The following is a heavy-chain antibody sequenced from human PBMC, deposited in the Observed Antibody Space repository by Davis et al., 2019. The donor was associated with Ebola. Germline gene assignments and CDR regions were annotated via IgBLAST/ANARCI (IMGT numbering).Heavy chain of an antibody. J-gene: IGHJ4*02. CDR3: AKARREKISKIPFF. CDR2: LWYDGSKR. CDR1: GFTFYNYG. V-gene: IGHV3-33*03. Sequence: PGGSLRLSCTASGFTFYNYGMHWVRQAPGRGLEWVAVLWYDGSKRFYADSVKCRFTISSYESKTTLFLHMDSLRVDDTAVYYCAKARREKISKIPFFWGQGTLVTVSS. D-gene: IGHD2-2*02.